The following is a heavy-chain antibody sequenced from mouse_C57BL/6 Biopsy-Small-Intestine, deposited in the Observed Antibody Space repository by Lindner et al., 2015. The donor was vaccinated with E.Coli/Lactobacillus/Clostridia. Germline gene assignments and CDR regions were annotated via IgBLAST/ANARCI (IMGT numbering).Heavy chain of an antibody. V-gene: IGHV5-6-2*01. CDR3: TRHGGYSNPFAY. Sequence: VQLQESGGGLVKPGGSLKLSCAASGFTFSTYAMSWVRQTPEKRLEWVAAINSNGGSTYYPDTVKDRFTISRDNAKNTLYLQMSSLRSEDTALYYCTRHGGYSNPFAYWGQGTLVTVSA. CDR1: GFTFSTYA. J-gene: IGHJ3*01. D-gene: IGHD2-5*01. CDR2: INSNGGST.